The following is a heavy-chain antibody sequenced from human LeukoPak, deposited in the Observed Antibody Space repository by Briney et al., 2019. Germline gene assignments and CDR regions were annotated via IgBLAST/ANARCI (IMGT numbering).Heavy chain of an antibody. CDR2: ITNSGSHT. D-gene: IGHD6-13*01. V-gene: IGHV3-21*01. CDR3: AKGLLDSSSF. J-gene: IGHJ4*02. Sequence: GGSLRLSCAASGFTFSNYAMNWVRQAPGKGLEWVSSITNSGSHTYYADSVKGRFTISRDNAKNSLFLQMNSLRAEDTAVYYCAKGLLDSSSFWGQGTLVTVSS. CDR1: GFTFSNYA.